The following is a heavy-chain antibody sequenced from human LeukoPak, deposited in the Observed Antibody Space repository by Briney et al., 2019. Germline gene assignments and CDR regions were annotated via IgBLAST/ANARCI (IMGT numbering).Heavy chain of an antibody. J-gene: IGHJ4*02. CDR2: IYYSGST. V-gene: IGHV4-39*07. Sequence: SETLSLTCTVSGGSISSSSYYWGWIRQPPGKGLGWIGSIYYSGSTYYNPSLKSRVTISVDTSKNQFSLKLSSVTAADTAVYYCAREGFLVGAIAYHYWGQGTLVTVSS. D-gene: IGHD1-26*01. CDR1: GGSISSSSYY. CDR3: AREGFLVGAIAYHY.